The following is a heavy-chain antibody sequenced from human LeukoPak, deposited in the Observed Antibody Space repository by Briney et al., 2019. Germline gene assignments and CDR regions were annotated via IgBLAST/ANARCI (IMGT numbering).Heavy chain of an antibody. CDR1: GYTFTNYA. CDR2: INAGNGNT. CDR3: ARGTGPPDGYYYYGMDV. V-gene: IGHV1-3*01. D-gene: IGHD2-8*02. Sequence: ASVKVSCKASGYTFTNYAMHWVRQAPGQRLEWMGWINAGNGNTKYSQKFQGRVTITRDTSASTAYMELSSLRSEDTAVYYCARGTGPPDGYYYYGMDVWGQGNPGHRLL. J-gene: IGHJ6*02.